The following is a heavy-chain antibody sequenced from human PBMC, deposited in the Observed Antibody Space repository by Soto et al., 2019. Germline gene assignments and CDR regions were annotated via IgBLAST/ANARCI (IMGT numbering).Heavy chain of an antibody. CDR3: AREIGYSSTCPAY. CDR2: IGFDGKNE. CDR1: GFSSGSYG. D-gene: IGHD6-13*01. V-gene: IGHV3-33*01. J-gene: IGHJ4*02. Sequence: GVPMRLSCDVSGFSSGSYGMHWVRQAPGKGLEWVAVIGFDGKNENYGDSVKGRFTVSRDNSRNTLYLQMNSLRVEDTAVYFCAREIGYSSTCPAYWGQGTLVIVSS.